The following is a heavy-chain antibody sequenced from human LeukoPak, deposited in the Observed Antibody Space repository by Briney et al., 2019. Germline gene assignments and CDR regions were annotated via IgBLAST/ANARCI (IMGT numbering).Heavy chain of an antibody. CDR1: GFTVSSNY. Sequence: GGSLRLSCAAFGFTVSSNYMSWVRQAPGKGLEWVSVIYSGGSTYYADSVKGRFTISRDNSKNSLYLQMNSLRAEDTAVYYCARGTPDYGGNSVYYYYGMDVWGQGTTVTVSS. CDR2: IYSGGST. CDR3: ARGTPDYGGNSVYYYYGMDV. J-gene: IGHJ6*02. D-gene: IGHD4-23*01. V-gene: IGHV3-53*01.